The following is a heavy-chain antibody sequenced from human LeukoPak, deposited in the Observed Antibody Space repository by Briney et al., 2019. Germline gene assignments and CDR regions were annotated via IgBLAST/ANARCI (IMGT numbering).Heavy chain of an antibody. V-gene: IGHV4-38-2*02. J-gene: IGHJ4*02. CDR1: GYYISSGYY. D-gene: IGHD6-19*01. Sequence: SETLSLTCTVSGYYISSGYYWGWLRQPPGKGLEWIGSIYHSGNTYYNPSLECRVTISVDTSKNQFSLKLSSVTAADTAVYYCARDQSLSSGWYWGYWGQGTLVTVSS. CDR3: ARDQSLSSGWYWGY. CDR2: IYHSGNT.